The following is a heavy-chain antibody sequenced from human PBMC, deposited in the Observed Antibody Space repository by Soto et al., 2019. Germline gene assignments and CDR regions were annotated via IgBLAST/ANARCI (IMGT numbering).Heavy chain of an antibody. CDR1: GFSLSTSGMC. CDR3: ARIQAYYYDSSGYYNYYYYGMDV. CDR2: IDWDDDK. D-gene: IGHD3-22*01. J-gene: IGHJ6*02. Sequence: SGPTLGNATQTHTLTFTFAGFSLSTSGMCVSWIRQPPGKALEWLALIDWDDDKYYSTSLKTRLTISKDTSKNQVVLTMTNMDPVDTATYYCARIQAYYYDSSGYYNYYYYGMDVGGQGTTVTVSS. V-gene: IGHV2-70*01.